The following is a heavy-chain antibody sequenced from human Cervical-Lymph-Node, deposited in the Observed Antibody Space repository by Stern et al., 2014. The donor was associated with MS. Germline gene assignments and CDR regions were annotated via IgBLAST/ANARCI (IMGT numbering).Heavy chain of an antibody. J-gene: IGHJ4*02. CDR2: INTKTGKA. D-gene: IGHD1-26*01. CDR1: GYTFTSYA. V-gene: IGHV7-4-1*02. Sequence: QVQLGQSGSELRKPGASVKVSCKASGYTFTSYAMNWVRQAPGQGLEWMGWINTKTGKATFAQNFTGRFVFSLDTSVSTAYLQINSLKSEDTAVYFCARGGGSHSDTWEDYWGQGTLVTVSS. CDR3: ARGGGSHSDTWEDY.